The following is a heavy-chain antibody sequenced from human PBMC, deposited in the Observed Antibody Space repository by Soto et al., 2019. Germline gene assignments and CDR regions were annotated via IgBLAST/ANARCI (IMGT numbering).Heavy chain of an antibody. CDR3: ARDRHDCSSKSCYPYYGMDV. J-gene: IGHJ6*02. CDR1: GFTFSSYG. D-gene: IGHD2-2*01. CDR2: IWYDGSNK. V-gene: IGHV3-33*01. Sequence: GGSLRLSCAASGFTFSSYGMHWVRQAPGKGLEWVAVIWYDGSNKYYADSVKGRFTISRDNSKNTLYLQMNSLRAEDTAVYYCARDRHDCSSKSCYPYYGMDVWGQGTTVTVSS.